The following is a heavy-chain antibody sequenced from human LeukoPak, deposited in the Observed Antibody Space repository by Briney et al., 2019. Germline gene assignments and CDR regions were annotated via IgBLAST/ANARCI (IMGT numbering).Heavy chain of an antibody. CDR2: ISADNANT. Sequence: ASVKVSCKASGYTFTSYGISWVRQAPGQGLEWKGWISADNANTNYAQKLQDRVTMTTDTSTGTVYMELRSLRSDDTAVYYCARDSCSGGSCYIDYWGQGTLVTVSS. J-gene: IGHJ4*02. CDR3: ARDSCSGGSCYIDY. CDR1: GYTFTSYG. D-gene: IGHD2-15*01. V-gene: IGHV1-18*01.